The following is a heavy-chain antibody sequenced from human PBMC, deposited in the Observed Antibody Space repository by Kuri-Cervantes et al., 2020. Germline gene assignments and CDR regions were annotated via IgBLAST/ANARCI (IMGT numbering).Heavy chain of an antibody. D-gene: IGHD3-3*01. CDR3: ARGGYDFWSGYYPFDY. CDR2: ISYDGSNK. Sequence: GESLKISCAASGFTFSSYGMHWVRQAPGKGLEWVAVISYDGSNKYYADSVKGRFTISRDNSKNTLYLQMNSLRAEDTAVYYCARGGYDFWSGYYPFDYWGQGTLVTVSS. CDR1: GFTFSSYG. J-gene: IGHJ4*02. V-gene: IGHV3-30*03.